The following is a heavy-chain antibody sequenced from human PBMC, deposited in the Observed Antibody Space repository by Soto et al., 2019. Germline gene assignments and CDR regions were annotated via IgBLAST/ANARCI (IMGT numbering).Heavy chain of an antibody. CDR3: AREGQLQAPSAVDL. V-gene: IGHV3-33*01. D-gene: IGHD6-6*01. CDR1: GFTFSNYA. Sequence: QVQLVESGGGVVQPGSSLRLSCATSGFTFSNYAMHWVRQAPGKGLEWVAQIRYDGSIKNYADSMKGRFTISRDSPKNTQFLQMTGRRIEETVVYYGAREGQLQAPSAVDLWGQATLVTVSS. J-gene: IGHJ4*03. CDR2: IRYDGSIK.